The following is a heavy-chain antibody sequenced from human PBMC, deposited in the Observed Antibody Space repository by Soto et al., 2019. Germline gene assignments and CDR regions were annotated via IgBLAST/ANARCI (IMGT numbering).Heavy chain of an antibody. D-gene: IGHD2-15*01. CDR2: IYSGGST. Sequence: GGSLRLSCAASGFTVSSNYMSWVRQAPGKGLEWVSVIYSGGSTYYADSVKGRFTISRDNSKNTLYLQMNSLRAEDTAVYSCARGGSPGPAIRAEFDYWGQGTLVTVSS. CDR3: ARGGSPGPAIRAEFDY. CDR1: GFTVSSNY. V-gene: IGHV3-53*01. J-gene: IGHJ4*02.